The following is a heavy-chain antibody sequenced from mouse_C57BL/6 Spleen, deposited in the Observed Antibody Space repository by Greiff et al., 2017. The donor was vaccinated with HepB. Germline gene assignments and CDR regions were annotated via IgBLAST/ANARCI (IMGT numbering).Heavy chain of an antibody. CDR3: ARRWDGNYGAWFAY. Sequence: VQLVESGAELVKPGASVKISCKASGYAFSSYWMNWVKQRPGKGLEWIGQIYPGDGDTNYNGKFKGKATLTADKSSSTAYMQLSSLTSEDSAVYFCARRWDGNYGAWFAYWGQGTLVTVSA. CDR2: IYPGDGDT. CDR1: GYAFSSYW. J-gene: IGHJ3*01. V-gene: IGHV1-80*01. D-gene: IGHD2-1*01.